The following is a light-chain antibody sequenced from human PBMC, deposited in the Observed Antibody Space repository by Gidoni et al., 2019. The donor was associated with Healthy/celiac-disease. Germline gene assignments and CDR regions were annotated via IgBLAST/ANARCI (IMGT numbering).Light chain of an antibody. Sequence: DIQMTQSPSSLSASVGDRVTITCQASQDISNYLNWYQQKPGKAPKLLIYDASRVSGSGSGTDFTFTISSLQPEDIATYYCQQYDNLPLTFGGGTKVEIK. CDR3: QQYDNLPLT. CDR2: D. V-gene: IGKV1-33*01. CDR1: QDISNY. J-gene: IGKJ4*01.